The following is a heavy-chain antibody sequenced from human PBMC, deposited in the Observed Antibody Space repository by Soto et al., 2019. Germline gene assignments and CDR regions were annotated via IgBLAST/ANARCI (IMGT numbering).Heavy chain of an antibody. V-gene: IGHV4-30-2*01. CDR3: ARAQFDTGPGNSNNLLFAS. CDR2: IYHSGTF. J-gene: IGHJ5*01. Sequence: SATLSLTCAVSGGSISGAGYSGSLIRQPPGGGLEWIGYIYHSGTFLKHPSLKTRLTMSLDRSNNQFSLTLNSVTAADTAVYYCARAQFDTGPGNSNNLLFASWG. CDR1: GGSISGAGYS. D-gene: IGHD2-8*02.